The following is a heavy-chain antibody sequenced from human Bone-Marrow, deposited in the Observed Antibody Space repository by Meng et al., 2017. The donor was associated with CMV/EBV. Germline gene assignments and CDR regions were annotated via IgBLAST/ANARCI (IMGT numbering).Heavy chain of an antibody. Sequence: SVKVSCKASGGTFSSYAISWVRQAPGQGLEWMGGIIPIFGTANYAQKFQGRVTITTDESTSTAYMELSSLRSEDTAVYYCARGVPAAIRREGYYGMDVRGQGTTVTVSS. CDR3: ARGVPAAIRREGYYGMDV. CDR1: GGTFSSYA. J-gene: IGHJ6*02. V-gene: IGHV1-69*05. CDR2: IIPIFGTA. D-gene: IGHD2-2*02.